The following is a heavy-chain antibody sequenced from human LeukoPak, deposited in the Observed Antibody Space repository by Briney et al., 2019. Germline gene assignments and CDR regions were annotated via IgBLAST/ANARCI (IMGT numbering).Heavy chain of an antibody. D-gene: IGHD6-19*01. CDR1: GGSISSYY. V-gene: IGHV4-59*04. CDR3: ARHLTLSSGWYEDNYYFDY. J-gene: IGHJ4*02. CDR2: IYYSGST. Sequence: SETLSLTCTVSGGSISSYYWSWIRQPPGKGLEWIGYIYYSGSTYYNPSLKSRVTISVDTSKNQFSLKLSSVTAADTAVYYCARHLTLSSGWYEDNYYFDYWGQGTLVTVSS.